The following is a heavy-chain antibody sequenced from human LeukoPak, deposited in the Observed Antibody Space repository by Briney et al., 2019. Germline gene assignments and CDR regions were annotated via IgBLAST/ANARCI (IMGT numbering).Heavy chain of an antibody. CDR1: GGTFSSYA. Sequence: ASVKVSCKASGGTFSSYAISWVRQAPGQGLEWMGGIIPIFGTANYAQKFQGRVTITADESTSTAYMELSSLRSEDTAVYYCASQGYDYVWGSDRHLDYWGQGTLVTVSS. V-gene: IGHV1-69*13. CDR3: ASQGYDYVWGSDRHLDY. D-gene: IGHD3-16*02. CDR2: IIPIFGTA. J-gene: IGHJ4*02.